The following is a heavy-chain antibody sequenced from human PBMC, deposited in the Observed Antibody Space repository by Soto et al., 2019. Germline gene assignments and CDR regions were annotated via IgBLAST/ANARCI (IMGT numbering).Heavy chain of an antibody. CDR3: VKALRTEDYGMGV. J-gene: IGHJ6*02. Sequence: QVQLVESGRGVVQPGRSLRLSCEASGFTFSSHGMHWVRQAPGKGLEWVAVIRNAESNKKYGDYVKGRFTISRDNSKNTLDLQMDSLSVEGTAVYYCVKALRTEDYGMGVWGRGTTVTVSS. CDR2: IRNAESNK. V-gene: IGHV3-30*18. CDR1: GFTFSSHG.